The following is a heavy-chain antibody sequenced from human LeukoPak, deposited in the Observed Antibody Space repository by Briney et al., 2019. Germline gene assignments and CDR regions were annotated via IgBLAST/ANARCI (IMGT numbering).Heavy chain of an antibody. J-gene: IGHJ4*02. CDR2: IYYSGST. CDR1: GGPISSYY. CDR3: AGTSGYSYGPDY. D-gene: IGHD5-18*01. Sequence: PSETLSLTCTVSGGPISSYYWSWIRQPPGKGLEWIGYIYYSGSTNYNPSLKSRVTISVDTSKNQFSLKLSSVTAADTAVYYCAGTSGYSYGPDYWGQGTLVTVSS. V-gene: IGHV4-59*08.